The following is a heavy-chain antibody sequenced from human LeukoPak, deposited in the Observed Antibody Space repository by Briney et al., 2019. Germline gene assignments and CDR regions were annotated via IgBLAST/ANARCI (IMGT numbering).Heavy chain of an antibody. V-gene: IGHV1-2*02. CDR3: ARDYYDSTGYYYDYYFDY. J-gene: IGHJ4*02. CDR2: TNPSSGGT. CDR1: GYIFTGYY. Sequence: ASVKVSCKASGYIFTGYYMHWVRQAPGQGLEWMGWTNPSSGGTKYEQKFQGRLTVTRDASMTTAYMELSSLRSEDTAVHYCARDYYDSTGYYYDYYFDYWGQGTLVTVSS. D-gene: IGHD3-22*01.